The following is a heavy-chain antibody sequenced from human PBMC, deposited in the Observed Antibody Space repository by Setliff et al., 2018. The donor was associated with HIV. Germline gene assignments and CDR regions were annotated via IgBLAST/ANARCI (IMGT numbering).Heavy chain of an antibody. CDR2: IHYSGST. Sequence: SETLSLTCTVSGGSISSGGYYWSWIRQHPGKGLEWIGYIHYSGSTNYSPSLKSRVTISVATSKNQFSLKLSSVTAADTAVYYCARDGGANAYGGNSESWYFDLWGRGTLVTVSS. CDR1: GGSISSGGYY. CDR3: ARDGGANAYGGNSESWYFDL. V-gene: IGHV4-61*08. J-gene: IGHJ2*01. D-gene: IGHD4-17*01.